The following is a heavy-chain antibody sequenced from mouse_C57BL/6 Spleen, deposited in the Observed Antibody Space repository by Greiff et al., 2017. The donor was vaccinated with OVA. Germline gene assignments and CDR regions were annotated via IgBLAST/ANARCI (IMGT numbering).Heavy chain of an antibody. CDR3: ARSRVYDGYYVGYAMDY. D-gene: IGHD2-3*01. V-gene: IGHV1-69*01. Sequence: QVQLQQPGAELVMPGASVKLSCKASGYTFTSYWMHWVKQRPGQGLEWIGELDPSDSYPNYNHKFKGKSTLTVDKSSSTAYMQLSSLTSEDSAVYYCARSRVYDGYYVGYAMDYWGQGTSVTVSS. J-gene: IGHJ4*01. CDR1: GYTFTSYW. CDR2: LDPSDSYP.